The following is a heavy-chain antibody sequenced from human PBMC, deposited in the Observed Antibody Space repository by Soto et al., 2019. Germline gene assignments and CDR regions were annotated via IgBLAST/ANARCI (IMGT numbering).Heavy chain of an antibody. D-gene: IGHD3-22*01. CDR3: ARAYYYDSSGYPFEHKDWFY. CDR1: GFTFSSYS. J-gene: IGHJ4*02. Sequence: EVQLVESVGGLVKPGGSLRLSCAASGFTFSSYSMNWVRQAPGKGLEWVSSISSSSSYIYYADSVKGRFTISRDNAKNSLSLQMNSLRAEATAVYYCARAYYYDSSGYPFEHKDWFYWGQGTLVTVSS. V-gene: IGHV3-21*01. CDR2: ISSSSSYI.